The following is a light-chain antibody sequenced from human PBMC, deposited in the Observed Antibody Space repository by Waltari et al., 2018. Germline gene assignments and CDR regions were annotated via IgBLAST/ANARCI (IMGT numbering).Light chain of an antibody. CDR2: LGS. J-gene: IGKJ4*01. CDR3: MQVLQIPLT. CDR1: QSLLHSNGYNY. Sequence: DIVMTQSPLSLPVTPGEPASISCRSSQSLLHSNGYNYLDWYLQKSGQSPQLLIYLGSNRASGVPARFSGSGSGTDFTLKISRVEAEDVGVYYCMQVLQIPLTFGGGTKVEIK. V-gene: IGKV2-28*01.